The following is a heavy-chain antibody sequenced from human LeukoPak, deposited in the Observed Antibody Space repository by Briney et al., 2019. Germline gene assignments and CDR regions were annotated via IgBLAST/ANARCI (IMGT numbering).Heavy chain of an antibody. V-gene: IGHV3-30*04. CDR2: ISYDGSNK. J-gene: IGHJ6*03. CDR1: GFTFSSYA. CDR3: VRSVVTRTTRHYYYYYYMDV. D-gene: IGHD3-22*01. Sequence: GGSLRLSCAASGFTFSSYAMHWVRQAPGKGLEWVAVISYDGSNKYYADSVKGRFTISRDNAKNSLYLQMNSLRAEDTAVYYCVRSVVTRTTRHYYYYYYMDVWGKGTTVTVSS.